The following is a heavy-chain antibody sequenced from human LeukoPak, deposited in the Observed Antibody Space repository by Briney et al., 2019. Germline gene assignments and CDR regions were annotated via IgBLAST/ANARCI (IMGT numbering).Heavy chain of an antibody. D-gene: IGHD6-13*01. Sequence: SQTLSLSCAVSGGSISSGGYSWSWIRQPPGKGLEWIGYIYHSGSTYYNPSLKSRVTISVDTSKNQFSLKLSSVTAADTAVYYCARHIAAAGTGYYYYGMDVWGQGTTVTVSS. J-gene: IGHJ6*02. V-gene: IGHV4-30-2*03. CDR1: GGSISSGGYS. CDR2: IYHSGST. CDR3: ARHIAAAGTGYYYYGMDV.